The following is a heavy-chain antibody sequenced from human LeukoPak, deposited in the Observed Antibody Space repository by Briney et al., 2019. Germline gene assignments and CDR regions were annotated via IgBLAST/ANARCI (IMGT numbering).Heavy chain of an antibody. D-gene: IGHD5-12*01. V-gene: IGHV4-34*01. CDR3: ARAGRLRRRPQFDY. CDR1: GGSFSGYY. Sequence: PSETLSLTCAVYGGSFSGYYWSWIRQPPGKGLEWIGEINHSGSTNYNPSLKSRVTISVDTSKNQFSLKLSSVTAADTAVYYCARAGRLRRRPQFDYWGQGTLVTVSS. J-gene: IGHJ4*02. CDR2: INHSGST.